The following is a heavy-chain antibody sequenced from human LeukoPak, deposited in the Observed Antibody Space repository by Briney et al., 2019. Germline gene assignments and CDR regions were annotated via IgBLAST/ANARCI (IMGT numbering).Heavy chain of an antibody. Sequence: GASVKVSCKASGYTFTNYAMNWVRQAPGQGLGWMGWIHPSTGNPTYAQGFTGRFVFSLDTSVSTTYLQIRGLKAEDTAVYYCARAFQSLGGLSLPDFWGQGTLVTVSS. CDR1: GYTFTNYA. J-gene: IGHJ4*02. D-gene: IGHD3-16*02. CDR3: ARAFQSLGGLSLPDF. CDR2: IHPSTGNP. V-gene: IGHV7-4-1*02.